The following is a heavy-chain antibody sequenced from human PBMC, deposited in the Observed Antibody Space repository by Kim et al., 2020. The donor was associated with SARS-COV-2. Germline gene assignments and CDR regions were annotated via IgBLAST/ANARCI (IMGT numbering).Heavy chain of an antibody. D-gene: IGHD3-10*01. Sequence: SETLSLTCAVYGGSFSGYYWSWIRQPPGKGLEWIGEINHSGSTNYNPSLKSRVTISVDTSKNQFSLKLSSVTSADTAVYYCARYVGSGSRYFDYWGQGTL. CDR3: ARYVGSGSRYFDY. J-gene: IGHJ4*02. CDR2: INHSGST. V-gene: IGHV4-34*01. CDR1: GGSFSGYY.